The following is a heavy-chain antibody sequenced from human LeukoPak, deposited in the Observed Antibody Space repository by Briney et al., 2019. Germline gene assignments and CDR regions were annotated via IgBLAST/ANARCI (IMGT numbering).Heavy chain of an antibody. CDR2: INPDSGFT. J-gene: IGHJ5*02. V-gene: IGHV1-2*02. CDR1: GYKFTDDY. D-gene: IGHD3-16*01. Sequence: ASVKVSCKASGYKFTDDYMHWVRQAPGQGPEFMGWINPDSGFTNYAQKFKGRVTMTRDTSISTAYLEVRSLTSVDTAVYYCAPTAEAYTSWWKAWGQGTLVTVSS. CDR3: APTAEAYTSWWKA.